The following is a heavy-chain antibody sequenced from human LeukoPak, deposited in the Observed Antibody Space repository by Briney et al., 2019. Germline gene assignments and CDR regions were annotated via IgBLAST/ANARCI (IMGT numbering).Heavy chain of an antibody. D-gene: IGHD6-6*01. CDR1: GFTFSIYS. Sequence: GGSLRLSCAASGFTFSIYSLNWIRQAPGKGLEWVSSISSSSSFISYADSVKGRFTISRDNAKNSLYLQMNSLRAEDTAVYYCAKNRKSSSSDFDYWGLGTLVTVSS. J-gene: IGHJ4*02. V-gene: IGHV3-21*06. CDR2: ISSSSSFI. CDR3: AKNRKSSSSDFDY.